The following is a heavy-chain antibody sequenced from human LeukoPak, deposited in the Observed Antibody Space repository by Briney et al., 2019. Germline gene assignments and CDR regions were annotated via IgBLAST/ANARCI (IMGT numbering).Heavy chain of an antibody. V-gene: IGHV1-24*01. CDR3: ATATNIVRGSFDL. CDR2: FDPEDGET. CDR1: GYTLTELS. D-gene: IGHD2/OR15-2a*01. J-gene: IGHJ2*01. Sequence: ASVTVSCKVSGYTLTELSMHWVRQAPGKGLEWMGGFDPEDGETIYAQKFQGRVTMTEDTSTDTAYMELSSLRSEDTAVYYCATATNIVRGSFDLWGRGTLVTVSS.